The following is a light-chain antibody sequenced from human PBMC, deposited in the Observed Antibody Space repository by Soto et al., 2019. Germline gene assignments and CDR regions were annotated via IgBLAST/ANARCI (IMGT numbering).Light chain of an antibody. CDR3: SSYAGSNIPYV. CDR2: EVN. V-gene: IGLV2-8*01. Sequence: QSVLTQPPSASGSPGQSVTISCTGTSSDVGGYNSVSWYQQHPGKAPKLMIYEVNKRPTGVPDRFSGSKSGNTASLTVSGLQAEDEADYDCSSYAGSNIPYVFGTGTKVTVL. CDR1: SSDVGGYNS. J-gene: IGLJ1*01.